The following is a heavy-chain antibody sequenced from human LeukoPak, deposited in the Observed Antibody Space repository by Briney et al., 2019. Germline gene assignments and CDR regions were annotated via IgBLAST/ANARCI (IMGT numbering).Heavy chain of an antibody. Sequence: PGGSLRLSCAASGFTFSSFAMTWVRQAPGRGLEWVSAISGSGDSTYFADSVKGRFTISRDNSKNTVYLQMNSLKAEDTAVYYCAKDKVTVVVTALDYWGQGTLVTVSS. CDR2: ISGSGDST. CDR1: GFTFSSFA. D-gene: IGHD2-21*02. J-gene: IGHJ4*02. V-gene: IGHV3-23*01. CDR3: AKDKVTVVVTALDY.